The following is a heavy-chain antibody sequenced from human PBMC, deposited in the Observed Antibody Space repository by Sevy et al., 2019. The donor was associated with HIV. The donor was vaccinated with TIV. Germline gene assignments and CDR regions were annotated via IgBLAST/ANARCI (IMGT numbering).Heavy chain of an antibody. V-gene: IGHV3-11*01. Sequence: GGSLRLSCAASGLTFSDYYMSWIRQAPGKGLEWVSYISSSGSTIYYADSVKGRFTISRDNAKNSLYLQMNSLRAEDTAVYYCARDLGYGGNSRTGSVDYWGQGTLVTVSS. CDR1: GLTFSDYY. D-gene: IGHD2-21*02. J-gene: IGHJ4*02. CDR3: ARDLGYGGNSRTGSVDY. CDR2: ISSSGSTI.